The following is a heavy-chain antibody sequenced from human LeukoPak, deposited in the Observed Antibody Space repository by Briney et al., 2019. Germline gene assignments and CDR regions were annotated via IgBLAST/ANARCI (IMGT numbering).Heavy chain of an antibody. CDR2: IVGSSST. D-gene: IGHD6-13*01. J-gene: IGHJ4*02. CDR3: ARIGAGSSRDY. Sequence: GGSLRLSCAASGFTFSSYAMSWVCQAPGKGLEWVSSIVGSSSTYYADSLKGRFTISRDNAKNSLYLQMNSLRAEDTAVYYCARIGAGSSRDYWGQGTLVTVSS. V-gene: IGHV3-21*01. CDR1: GFTFSSYA.